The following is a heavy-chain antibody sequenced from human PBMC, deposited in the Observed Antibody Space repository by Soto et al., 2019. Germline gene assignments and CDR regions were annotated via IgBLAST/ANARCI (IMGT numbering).Heavy chain of an antibody. D-gene: IGHD5-18*01. J-gene: IGHJ3*02. CDR3: SRVDTPMITGMDAFDI. Sequence: VGSLRLSCAASGFTFSRYWMNWVRQAPGKGLEWVANIKQDGTEKNYVDSVKGRFTISRDNARNSLYLQMDSLRAEDTAVYFCSRVDTPMITGMDAFDIWGQGTMVTVSS. CDR1: GFTFSRYW. V-gene: IGHV3-7*01. CDR2: IKQDGTEK.